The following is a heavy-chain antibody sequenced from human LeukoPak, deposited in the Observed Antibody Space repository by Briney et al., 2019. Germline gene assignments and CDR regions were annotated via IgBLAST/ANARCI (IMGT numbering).Heavy chain of an antibody. J-gene: IGHJ6*03. CDR1: GGTFSSYA. D-gene: IGHD3-10*01. Sequence: SVKDSCKASGGTFSSYAISWVREAPGQGLEWMGGIIPIFGTANYAQKFQGRVTITADESTSTAYMELSSLRSEDTAVYYCAQMVRGVIYNVRATDYYYYMDVWGKGTTVTISS. CDR3: AQMVRGVIYNVRATDYYYYMDV. V-gene: IGHV1-69*13. CDR2: IIPIFGTA.